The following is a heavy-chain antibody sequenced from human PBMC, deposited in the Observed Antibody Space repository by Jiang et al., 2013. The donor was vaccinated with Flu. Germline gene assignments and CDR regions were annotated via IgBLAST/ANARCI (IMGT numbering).Heavy chain of an antibody. D-gene: IGHD3-22*01. CDR1: IHLRELW. CDR2: ISYDGSDT. CDR3: ARFYNSYFFDY. V-gene: IGHV3-30*03. Sequence: VVQPGRSLRLSCASLWIHLRELWHARGPPGSKARGLEWVAAISYDGSDTYYAASVRGRFTISRDKSKNTLTLQMNSLRVEDTAVYYCARFYNSYFFDYWGQGTPGHRLL. J-gene: IGHJ4*02.